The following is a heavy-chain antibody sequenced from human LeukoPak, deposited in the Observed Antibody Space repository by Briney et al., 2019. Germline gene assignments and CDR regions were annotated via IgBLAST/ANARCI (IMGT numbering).Heavy chain of an antibody. D-gene: IGHD3-9*01. V-gene: IGHV3-21*01. J-gene: IGHJ4*02. CDR3: ARDRSYILTGGHFDY. CDR2: ISSSSSYI. Sequence: PGGSLRLSCAASGFTFSSYSMNWVRQAPGKGLEWVSSISSSSSYIYYADSVKGRFTISRDNAKNSLYLQMNSLRAEDTAVYYCARDRSYILTGGHFDYWGQGTLVTVSS. CDR1: GFTFSSYS.